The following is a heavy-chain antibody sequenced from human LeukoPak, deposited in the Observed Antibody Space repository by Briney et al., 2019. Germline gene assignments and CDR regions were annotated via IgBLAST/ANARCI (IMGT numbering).Heavy chain of an antibody. CDR3: ARIHYDSSAFLDY. Sequence: GASVKVSCKASGYTFTRYYIHWVRQAPGQGLEWMGIINPSSGSTNYAQKFQGRVTMTRDMSTSTVYMELSSLRSEDTAVYYCARIHYDSSAFLDYWGQGTLVTVSS. J-gene: IGHJ4*02. CDR1: GYTFTRYY. V-gene: IGHV1-46*01. CDR2: INPSSGST. D-gene: IGHD3-22*01.